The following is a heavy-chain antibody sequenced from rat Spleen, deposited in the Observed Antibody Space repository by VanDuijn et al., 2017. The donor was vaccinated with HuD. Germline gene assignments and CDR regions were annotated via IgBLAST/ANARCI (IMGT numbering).Heavy chain of an antibody. CDR2: ISYDGSST. CDR3: ARGEGYYGSLGRFAY. J-gene: IGHJ3*01. V-gene: IGHV5-29*01. D-gene: IGHD1-6*01. Sequence: EVQLVESGGGLVQPGRSLKLSCAASGFTFSNYGMAWVRQAPTKGLEWVATISYDGSSTYYRDSVKGRFTISRDNAKSTLYLQMDSLRSEDTATYYCARGEGYYGSLGRFAYWGQGTLVTVSS. CDR1: GFTFSNYG.